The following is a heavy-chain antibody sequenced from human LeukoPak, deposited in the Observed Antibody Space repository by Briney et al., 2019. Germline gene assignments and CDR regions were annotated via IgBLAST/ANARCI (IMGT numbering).Heavy chain of an antibody. V-gene: IGHV4-34*01. CDR1: GGSFSGYY. CDR2: IKHSGVT. J-gene: IGHJ5*02. D-gene: IGHD5-24*01. Sequence: TASETLSLTCAVYGGSFSGYYWSWIRQSPEKGLEWIGEIKHSGVTNYNPSLKSRVTISVDTSKNQFSLKLSSVTAADTAVYYCARGDRRDGLGVDPWGQGTLVTVSS. CDR3: ARGDRRDGLGVDP.